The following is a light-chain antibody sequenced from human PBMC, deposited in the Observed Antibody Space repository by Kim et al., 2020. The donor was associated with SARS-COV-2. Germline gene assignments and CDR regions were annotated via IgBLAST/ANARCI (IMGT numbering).Light chain of an antibody. J-gene: IGLJ1*01. CDR3: ESYDRSLSGYV. CDR1: SCNNSGSYA. Sequence: VTIICSRSSCNNSGSYAVNWYQQLPGTAPKLLIYANNKRPSGVPDRFSGSKSGTSASLAITGLQAEDEADYYCESYDRSLSGYVFGTGTKLTVL. CDR2: ANN. V-gene: IGLV1-40*01.